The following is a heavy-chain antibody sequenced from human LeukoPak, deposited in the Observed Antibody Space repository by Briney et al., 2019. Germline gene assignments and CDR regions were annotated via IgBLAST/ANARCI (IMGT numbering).Heavy chain of an antibody. J-gene: IGHJ6*02. CDR1: GGSISSSSYY. Sequence: SETLSLTCTVSGGSISSSSYYWGWIRQPPGKGLDWIGSIYYSGSTYYNPSLKSRVTISVDTSKNQFSLKLSSVTAADTAVYYCARQSDYYYYGMDVWGQGTTVTVSS. V-gene: IGHV4-39*01. CDR2: IYYSGST. CDR3: ARQSDYYYYGMDV.